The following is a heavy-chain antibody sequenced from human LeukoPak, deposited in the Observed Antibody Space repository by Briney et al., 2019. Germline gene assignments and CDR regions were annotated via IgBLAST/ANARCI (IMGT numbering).Heavy chain of an antibody. Sequence: GRSLRLSCAASGFTFSDYGMHWVRQAPGKGLEWAAAISYDGSDKYCADSVKGRFTISRDDSKKTLYLQMNSLRAEDTAVYYCARVGSGSDYYFDYWGQGTLVTVSS. J-gene: IGHJ4*02. CDR2: ISYDGSDK. CDR3: ARVGSGSDYYFDY. CDR1: GFTFSDYG. V-gene: IGHV3-30*03. D-gene: IGHD1-26*01.